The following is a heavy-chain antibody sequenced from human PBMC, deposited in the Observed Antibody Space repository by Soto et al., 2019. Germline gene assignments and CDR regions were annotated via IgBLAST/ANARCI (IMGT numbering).Heavy chain of an antibody. CDR3: AKGSKGVAGGSGNRYFMDV. V-gene: IGHV3-23*01. D-gene: IGHD3-16*01. CDR1: GFTFSSYA. CDR2: ISGSGGST. J-gene: IGHJ6*01. Sequence: SLRLSCAASGFTFSSYAMSWVRQAPGKGLEWVSAISGSGGSTYYADSVKGRFTISRDNSKNTLYLQMNSLRAEDTAVYYCAKGSKGVAGGSGNRYFMDVWGQGTSVTVSS.